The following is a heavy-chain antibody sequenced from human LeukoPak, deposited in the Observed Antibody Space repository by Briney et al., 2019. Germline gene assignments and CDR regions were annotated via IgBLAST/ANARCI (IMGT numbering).Heavy chain of an antibody. J-gene: IGHJ4*02. Sequence: GGSLRLSCAASGFTFSSYTMNWVRQAPGKGLEWVSSIRSSSSYIYYADSVKGRFTISRDSAKNSLYLQMNSLRAEDTAVYYCARVAWDYYDTSGYRFDYWGQGTLVTVSS. V-gene: IGHV3-21*01. D-gene: IGHD3-22*01. CDR3: ARVAWDYYDTSGYRFDY. CDR2: IRSSSSYI. CDR1: GFTFSSYT.